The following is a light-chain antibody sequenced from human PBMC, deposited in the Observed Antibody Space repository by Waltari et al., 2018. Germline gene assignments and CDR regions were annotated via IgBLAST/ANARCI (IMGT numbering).Light chain of an antibody. CDR1: QTIDY. CDR2: ETS. V-gene: IGKV1-39*01. CDR3: QPNYDTPRT. Sequence: QMTQSPSSLSASVGDRVTITCRASQTIDYLSWYQHKPGEAPKLLIYETSTLQCGVPTRFSGSKFGTTFILTISSLQPEDFATYFCQPNYDTPRTFGQGTKVDIK. J-gene: IGKJ2*02.